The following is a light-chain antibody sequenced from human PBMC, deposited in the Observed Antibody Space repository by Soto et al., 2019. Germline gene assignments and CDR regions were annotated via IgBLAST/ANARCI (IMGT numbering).Light chain of an antibody. CDR1: QSVSGY. J-gene: IGKJ1*01. V-gene: IGKV3-15*01. CDR3: QQYNNWPLT. Sequence: ETVLTQSPATLSLSPGERATLSCRASQSVSGYLAWYQQKPGQAPRLLIYGASTRATGIPARFSGSGSGTEFTLTICSLQSEDFAVYYCQQYNNWPLTFGQGTKVDIK. CDR2: GAS.